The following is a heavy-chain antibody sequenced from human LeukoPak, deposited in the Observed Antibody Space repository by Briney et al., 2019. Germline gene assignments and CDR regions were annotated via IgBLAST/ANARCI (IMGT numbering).Heavy chain of an antibody. J-gene: IGHJ4*02. CDR2: IRYDGSNK. Sequence: PGGSLRLSCAASGFTFSSYGMHWVRQAPGKGLEWVAFIRYDGSNKYYADSVKGRFTISRDNSKNTLYLQMNSLRAEDTAVYYCAEDLSGWGYYFDYWGQGTLVTVSS. D-gene: IGHD3-10*01. CDR1: GFTFSSYG. CDR3: AEDLSGWGYYFDY. V-gene: IGHV3-30*02.